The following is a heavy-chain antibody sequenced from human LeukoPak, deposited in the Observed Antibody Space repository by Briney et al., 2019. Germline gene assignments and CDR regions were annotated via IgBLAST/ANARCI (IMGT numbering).Heavy chain of an antibody. Sequence: GESLKISCKGSGYIFTNYWIGWVLQMPGKGLEWMVIIYPGDSDTRYSPSFQGQVTISADKSISTAYLQWSSLKASDTAMYYCASGLSSSWYPAFDIWGQGTMVTVSS. CDR1: GYIFTNYW. CDR3: ASGLSSSWYPAFDI. D-gene: IGHD6-13*01. V-gene: IGHV5-51*01. CDR2: IYPGDSDT. J-gene: IGHJ3*02.